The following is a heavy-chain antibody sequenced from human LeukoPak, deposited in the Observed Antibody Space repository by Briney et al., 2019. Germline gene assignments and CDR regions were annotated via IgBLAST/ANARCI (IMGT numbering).Heavy chain of an antibody. J-gene: IGHJ4*02. CDR3: ARDKDSGSYYPDY. D-gene: IGHD1-26*01. CDR2: INPNSGGT. CDR1: GYTFTGYY. Sequence: ASVKVSCKASGYTFTGYYMHWVRQAPGQGPEWMGWINPNSGGTNYAQKFQGRVTMTRDTSISTAYMELSRLRSDDTAVYYCARDKDSGSYYPDYWGQGTLVTVSS. V-gene: IGHV1-2*02.